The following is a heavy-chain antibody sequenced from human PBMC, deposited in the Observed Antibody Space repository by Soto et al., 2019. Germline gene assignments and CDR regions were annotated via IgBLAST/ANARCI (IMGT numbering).Heavy chain of an antibody. V-gene: IGHV4-30-4*01. CDR3: ARESGHYYDSSGSSAYYFDY. CDR2: IYYSGST. CDR1: GGSISSGDYY. D-gene: IGHD3-22*01. Sequence: LSLTCTVSGGSISSGDYYWSWIRQPPGKGLEWIGYIYYSGSTYYNPSLKSRVTISVDTSKDQFSLKLSSVTAADTAVYYCARESGHYYDSSGSSAYYFDYWGQGTLVTVSS. J-gene: IGHJ4*02.